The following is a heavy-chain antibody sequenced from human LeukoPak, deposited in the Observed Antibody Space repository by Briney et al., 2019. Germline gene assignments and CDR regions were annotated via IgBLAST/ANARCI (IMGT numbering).Heavy chain of an antibody. J-gene: IGHJ6*03. Sequence: ASVTVSCKASGYTFTNYYIHWVRQAPGQGLEWMGLINPGGDNTDYAQNFQGRVTMTRDTSTSTAYMELRSLRSDDTAVYYCARAGGSGSYYNRNHYYYYYMDVWGKGTTVTISS. D-gene: IGHD3-10*01. CDR1: GYTFTNYY. V-gene: IGHV1-46*01. CDR3: ARAGGSGSYYNRNHYYYYYMDV. CDR2: INPGGDNT.